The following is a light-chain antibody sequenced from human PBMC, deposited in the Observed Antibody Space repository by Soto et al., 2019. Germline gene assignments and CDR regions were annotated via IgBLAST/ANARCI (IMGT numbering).Light chain of an antibody. CDR2: DDS. CDR1: QSISSW. J-gene: IGKJ1*01. CDR3: QQYNSHST. V-gene: IGKV1-5*01. Sequence: GDTGRISFRASQSISSWSAWHPPKPGKAPQVLIYDDSSLESGVPSRISDSGSGTEFTLTISSLQHDEFATYDCQQYNSHSTFAQGTKVDI.